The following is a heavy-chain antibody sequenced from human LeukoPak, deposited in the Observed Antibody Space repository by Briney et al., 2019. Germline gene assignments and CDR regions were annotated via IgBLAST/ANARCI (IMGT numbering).Heavy chain of an antibody. Sequence: GGSLRLSCAASGFDFTTYNMNWVRQAPGKGLEWISSISSSSGRYMYYADSVKGRFTISRDNAKNSLYLQMNSLRAEDTAVYFCVSSNSGGTCVDYWGQGSLVTVSS. V-gene: IGHV3-21*01. J-gene: IGHJ4*02. CDR2: ISSSSGRYM. CDR1: GFDFTTYN. CDR3: VSSNSGGTCVDY. D-gene: IGHD2-15*01.